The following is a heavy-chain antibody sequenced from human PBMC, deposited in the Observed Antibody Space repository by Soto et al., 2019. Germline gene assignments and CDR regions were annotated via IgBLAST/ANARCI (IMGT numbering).Heavy chain of an antibody. D-gene: IGHD4-17*01. V-gene: IGHV3-48*03. CDR3: ARDGYGDPYYYYGMDV. J-gene: IGHJ6*02. Sequence: VQLLESGGGLVQPGGSLRLSCAASGFAFGFYELSWVRQAPGKGREWVSYISTSGDTIYYADSVKGRFTISRDNARNSLYLQMNSLRAEDTAVYYCARDGYGDPYYYYGMDVWGQGTTVTVSS. CDR1: GFAFGFYE. CDR2: ISTSGDTI.